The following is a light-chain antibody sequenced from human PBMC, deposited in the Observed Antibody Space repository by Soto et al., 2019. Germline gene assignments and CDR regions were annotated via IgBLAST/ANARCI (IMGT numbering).Light chain of an antibody. CDR1: QSFGSGY. V-gene: IGKV3-20*01. CDR2: AAS. CDR3: QQYGGSPIT. Sequence: VLTQSPGTLSLSPGERATLSCRVSQSFGSGYLAWYQQKPGQAPRLLIYAASNRATGIPGRFSGGGSGTDFTLTISRLEPEDFALYYCQQYGGSPITFGLVTRLEIK. J-gene: IGKJ5*01.